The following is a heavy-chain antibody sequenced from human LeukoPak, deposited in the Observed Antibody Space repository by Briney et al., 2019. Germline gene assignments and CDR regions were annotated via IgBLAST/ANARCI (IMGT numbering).Heavy chain of an antibody. CDR1: GFTFSGSA. CDR3: TRLVGVGATIDY. V-gene: IGHV3-73*01. J-gene: IGHJ4*02. D-gene: IGHD1-26*01. Sequence: GGSLRLSCAASGFTFSGSAMHWVRQASGKGLEWVGRIRSKANSYATAYAASVKGRFTISRDDSKNTAYLQMNSLKTEDTAVYYCTRLVGVGATIDYWGQGTLVTVSS. CDR2: IRSKANSYAT.